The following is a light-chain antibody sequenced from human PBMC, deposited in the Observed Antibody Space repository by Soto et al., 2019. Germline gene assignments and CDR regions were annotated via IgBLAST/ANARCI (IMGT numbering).Light chain of an antibody. V-gene: IGLV1-40*01. J-gene: IGLJ1*01. CDR1: SSNIGAGYD. Sequence: QSVLTQPPSVSGAPGQRVTISCTGSSSNIGAGYDVHWYQQLPGTAPKLLIYGNNNRPSGVPDRFSGSKSATSGSLAITGLQAEDEADYYCQSRDNSLRGYVFGTGTKLTVL. CDR2: GNN. CDR3: QSRDNSLRGYV.